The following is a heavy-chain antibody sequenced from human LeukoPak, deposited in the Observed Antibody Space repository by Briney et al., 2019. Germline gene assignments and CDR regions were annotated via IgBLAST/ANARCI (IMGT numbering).Heavy chain of an antibody. J-gene: IGHJ4*02. CDR1: GFTFSSYM. CDR3: ASGPLWSGILDY. D-gene: IGHD3-3*01. Sequence: GGSLRLSCAASGFTFSSYMMTWVRQAPGKGLEWVANIKPDGGEKFYVDSVRGRFTISRDNAKNSLYLQMNSLRAEDTAVYYCASGPLWSGILDYWGQGTLVIVSS. CDR2: IKPDGGEK. V-gene: IGHV3-7*01.